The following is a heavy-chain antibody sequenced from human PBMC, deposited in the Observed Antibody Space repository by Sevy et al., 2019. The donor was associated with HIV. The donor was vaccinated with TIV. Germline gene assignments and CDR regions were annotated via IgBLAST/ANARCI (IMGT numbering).Heavy chain of an antibody. J-gene: IGHJ6*02. D-gene: IGHD2-15*01. CDR3: ASELGYCSGGSCHFWSFGNGMDV. CDR1: VFTFSSYS. V-gene: IGHV3-48*02. Sequence: GGSLRLSCAASVFTFSSYSMNWVRQAPGKGLEWVSYISSSSSTIYYADSVKGRFTISRDNAKNSLYLQMNSLRDEDTAVYYCASELGYCSGGSCHFWSFGNGMDVWGQGTTVTVSS. CDR2: ISSSSSTI.